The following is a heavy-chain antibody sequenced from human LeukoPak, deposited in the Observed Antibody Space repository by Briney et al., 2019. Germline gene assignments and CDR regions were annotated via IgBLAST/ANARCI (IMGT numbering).Heavy chain of an antibody. D-gene: IGHD3-10*01. CDR3: AIKAKGDY. J-gene: IGHJ4*02. CDR1: GFTFSTYA. V-gene: IGHV3-23*01. Sequence: GGTLSLSCEASGFTFSTYAMSWVRQAPGKGLEWVSTINNSGGSTYYADSVKGRFTIPRHNSTNTLYLQMNSLRAEDTAVYYSAIKAKGDYWGQGTLVTVSS. CDR2: INNSGGST.